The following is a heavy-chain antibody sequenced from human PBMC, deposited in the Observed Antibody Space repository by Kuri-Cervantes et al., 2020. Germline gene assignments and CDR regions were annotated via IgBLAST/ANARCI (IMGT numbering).Heavy chain of an antibody. CDR1: GGSFSGYY. V-gene: IGHV4-34*01. CDR2: INYSGST. CDR3: ARGYRAMVRGVIGY. J-gene: IGHJ4*02. Sequence: GSLRLSCAVYGGSFSGYYWTWIRQPPGKGLEWIGEINYSGSTNYNPSLKSRVIISVDTSKNQFSLKLSSVTVADTAVYYCARGYRAMVRGVIGYWGQGTLVTVSS. D-gene: IGHD3-10*01.